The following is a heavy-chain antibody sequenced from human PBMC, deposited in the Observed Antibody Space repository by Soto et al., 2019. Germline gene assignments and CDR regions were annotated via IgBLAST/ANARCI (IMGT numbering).Heavy chain of an antibody. J-gene: IGHJ5*02. Sequence: ESLSLTCTVSCGCITSYYWSWVRQPPGKGMEWIGYIYYSGSTNYNPSLKSRVTISVDTSKNQFSLKLSSVTAADTAVYYCARHEGQRYDFWSGYSYLFDPWGPGTLVTVSP. CDR2: IYYSGST. CDR1: CGCITSYY. D-gene: IGHD3-3*01. CDR3: ARHEGQRYDFWSGYSYLFDP. V-gene: IGHV4-59*08.